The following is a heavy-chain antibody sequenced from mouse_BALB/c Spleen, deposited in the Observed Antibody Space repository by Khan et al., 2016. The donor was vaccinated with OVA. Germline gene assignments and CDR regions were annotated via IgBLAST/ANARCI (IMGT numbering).Heavy chain of an antibody. D-gene: IGHD2-1*01. CDR3: TRNGVGNYESWVN. Sequence: VQLQQAGTVLARPGASVKMSCKASGYTFTSYWMHWVKQRPGQGLEWIGAIYPGNSDINYNQKFNGKAKLTAVTATSTAYMELNSLTYEDSAVYYGTRNGVGNYESWVNWGQGTTLTVSS. V-gene: IGHV1-5*01. CDR2: IYPGNSDI. CDR1: GYTFTSYW. J-gene: IGHJ2*01.